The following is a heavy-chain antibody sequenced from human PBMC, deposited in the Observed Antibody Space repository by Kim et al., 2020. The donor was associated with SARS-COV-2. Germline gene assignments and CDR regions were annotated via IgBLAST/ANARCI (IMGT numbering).Heavy chain of an antibody. CDR1: GFTFRNNA. V-gene: IGHV3-23*01. CDR3: AKDLHNYSAMDV. D-gene: IGHD1-26*01. Sequence: GGYLRLSCAASGFTFRNNAMNWVRQAPGKGLEWVAGIGSDESTHYADSVGGRCTTSRDNSKNTLYLQMNRLSGEDTATYYCAKDLHNYSAMDVWGQGAMVTVAS. CDR2: IGSDEST. J-gene: IGHJ6*02.